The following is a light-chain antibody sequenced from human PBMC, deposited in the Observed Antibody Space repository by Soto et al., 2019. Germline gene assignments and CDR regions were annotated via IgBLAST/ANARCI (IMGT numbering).Light chain of an antibody. Sequence: EIVLTQSPATLSLSPGERATLSCRASQSVSSYLAWYQQKPGQAPRLLIYDASNRATGIPARFSGSGSGTDFTLTISSLEPEDFAVYYCQQRSNSLAFGKGTTVEIK. CDR2: DAS. CDR1: QSVSSY. V-gene: IGKV3-11*01. CDR3: QQRSNSLA. J-gene: IGKJ1*01.